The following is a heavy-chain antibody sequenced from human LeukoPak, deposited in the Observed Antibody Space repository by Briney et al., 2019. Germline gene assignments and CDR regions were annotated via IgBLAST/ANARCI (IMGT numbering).Heavy chain of an antibody. D-gene: IGHD2-2*01. Sequence: GGSLRLSCTASGFTFGDYAMSWVRQAPGKGLEWVAFIRSKAYGGTTEYAASVKGRFTISRDDSKSIAYLQMNSLKTEDTAVYYCTRDLCSSTSCYAPFDHWGQGTLVTVSS. CDR2: IRSKAYGGTT. CDR1: GFTFGDYA. V-gene: IGHV3-49*04. J-gene: IGHJ4*02. CDR3: TRDLCSSTSCYAPFDH.